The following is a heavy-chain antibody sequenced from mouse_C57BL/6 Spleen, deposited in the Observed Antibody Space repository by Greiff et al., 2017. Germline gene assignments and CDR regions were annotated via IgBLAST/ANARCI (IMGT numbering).Heavy chain of an antibody. Sequence: QVQLQQPGAELVKPGASVKMSCKASGYTFTSYWITWVKQRPGQGLEWIGDIYPGSGSTNYNKKFKSKATLTVDTSSSTAYMQLSSLTSEDSAVYYCARSMVYYYAMDYWGQGTSVTVSS. D-gene: IGHD2-1*01. CDR3: ARSMVYYYAMDY. CDR2: IYPGSGST. V-gene: IGHV1-55*01. CDR1: GYTFTSYW. J-gene: IGHJ4*01.